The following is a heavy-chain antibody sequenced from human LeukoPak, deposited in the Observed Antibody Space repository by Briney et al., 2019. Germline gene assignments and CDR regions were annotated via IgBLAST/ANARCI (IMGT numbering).Heavy chain of an antibody. J-gene: IGHJ4*02. CDR1: GYSFTGYY. Sequence: GASVKVSCKASGYSFTGYYMYWVRQAPGQGLEWMGQVSPSGATTYAQKFRGRVIMTRDTSTSTLNMELSDLTSEDTAVYHCAKDSGAYGPDYWGQGTLLTVSS. CDR3: AKDSGAYGPDY. CDR2: VSPSGAT. V-gene: IGHV1-46*01. D-gene: IGHD4-17*01.